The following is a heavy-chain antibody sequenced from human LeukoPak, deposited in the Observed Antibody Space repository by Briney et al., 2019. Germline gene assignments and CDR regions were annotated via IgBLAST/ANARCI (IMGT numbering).Heavy chain of an antibody. V-gene: IGHV1-2*02. CDR3: ARGGVSRYLDWWAEDHYYMDV. Sequence: ASVKVSCKASGYTFTGYYMHWVRQAPGQGLEWMGWINPNSGGTNYAQKFQGRVTMTRDTSISTAYMELSRLRSDDTAVYYCARGGVSRYLDWWAEDHYYMDVWGEGTTVTVSS. CDR1: GYTFTGYY. J-gene: IGHJ6*03. D-gene: IGHD3-9*01. CDR2: INPNSGGT.